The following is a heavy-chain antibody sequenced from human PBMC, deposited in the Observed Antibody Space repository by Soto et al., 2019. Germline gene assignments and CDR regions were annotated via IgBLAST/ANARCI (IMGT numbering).Heavy chain of an antibody. CDR1: GFTFSSYA. D-gene: IGHD2-8*02. J-gene: IGHJ4*02. CDR2: ISGSGGTA. Sequence: EVQLLESGGGSVQPGGSLRLSCAASGFTFSSYAMHWVRRPPGKGLEWVSSISGSGGTAYYADSVKGRFSISRDSLVNTLYLQVNSLRAADTAVYYCAKGRGQYWNFDYWGQGTLVTVSP. V-gene: IGHV3-23*01. CDR3: AKGRGQYWNFDY.